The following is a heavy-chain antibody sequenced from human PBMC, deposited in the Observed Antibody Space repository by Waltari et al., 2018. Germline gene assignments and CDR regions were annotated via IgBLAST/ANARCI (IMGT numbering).Heavy chain of an antibody. CDR2: MSADGIYK. D-gene: IGHD2-15*01. V-gene: IGHV3-33*01. CDR1: GSTFSSPS. CDR3: ARGGGGHLDY. J-gene: IGHJ4*02. Sequence: QVQLVQSGGGVVQPGRSLRVSCAASGSTFSSPSMHWVRQAPGKGLEWVASMSADGIYKYYGDSVKGRYTVSRDNSENTLYLQMNSLRAEDTAVYYCARGGGGHLDYWGQGTPVTVSS.